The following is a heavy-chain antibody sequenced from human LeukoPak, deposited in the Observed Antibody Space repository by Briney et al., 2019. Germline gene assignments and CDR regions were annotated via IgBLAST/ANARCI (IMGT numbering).Heavy chain of an antibody. CDR3: ARDLKELGYCSSTSCLSSWFDP. J-gene: IGHJ5*02. Sequence: SETLSLTCTVSGGSISSYYWSWIRQPAGKGLEWIGRIYTSGSTNYNPSLKSRVTMSVDTSKNQFSLKLSSVTAADTAVYYCARDLKELGYCSSTSCLSSWFDPWGQGTLVTVSS. CDR2: IYTSGST. V-gene: IGHV4-4*07. CDR1: GGSISSYY. D-gene: IGHD2-2*01.